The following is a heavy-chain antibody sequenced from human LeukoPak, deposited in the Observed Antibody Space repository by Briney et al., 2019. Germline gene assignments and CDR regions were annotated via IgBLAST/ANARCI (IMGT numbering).Heavy chain of an antibody. CDR3: ARAFRSTGGRNWFDP. CDR1: GGSISSGGYS. Sequence: SQTLSLTCAVSGGSISSGGYSWSWIRQPPGKGLEWTGYIYHSGSTYYNPSLKSRVTISVDRSKNQFSLKLSSVTAADTAVYYCARAFRSTGGRNWFDPWGQGTLVTVSS. J-gene: IGHJ5*02. V-gene: IGHV4-30-2*01. CDR2: IYHSGST. D-gene: IGHD3-16*01.